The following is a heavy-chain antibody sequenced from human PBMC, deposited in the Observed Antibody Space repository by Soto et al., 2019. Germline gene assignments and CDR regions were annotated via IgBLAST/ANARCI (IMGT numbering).Heavy chain of an antibody. Sequence: SVKVSCKASGGTFSSYTISWVRQAPGQGLEWMGRIIPILGIANYAQKFQGRVTITADKSTSTAYMELSSLRSEDTAVYYCAKTVVVAASAFDIWGQGTMVTVSS. CDR3: AKTVVVAASAFDI. CDR1: GGTFSSYT. J-gene: IGHJ3*02. CDR2: IIPILGIA. V-gene: IGHV1-69*02. D-gene: IGHD2-15*01.